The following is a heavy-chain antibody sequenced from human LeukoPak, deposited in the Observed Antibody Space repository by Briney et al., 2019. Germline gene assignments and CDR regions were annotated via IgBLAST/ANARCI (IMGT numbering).Heavy chain of an antibody. V-gene: IGHV4-38-2*02. CDR3: ARDTSIAETRFDY. CDR1: GYSISSGYY. CDR2: IYHSGST. Sequence: PSETLSLTCTVSGYSISSGYYWGWIRQPPGKGLEWIGSIYHSGSTYYNPSLKSRVTISVDTSKNQFSLKLSSVTAADTAVYYCARDTSIAETRFDYWGQGTLVTVSS. D-gene: IGHD6-6*01. J-gene: IGHJ4*02.